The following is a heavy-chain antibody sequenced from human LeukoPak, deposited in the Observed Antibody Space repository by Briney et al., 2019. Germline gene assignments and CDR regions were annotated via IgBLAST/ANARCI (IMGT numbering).Heavy chain of an antibody. CDR2: IKQDGSEK. CDR3: AREGVLRYFDWLLPPCGMDV. J-gene: IGHJ6*02. CDR1: GFTFSSYA. D-gene: IGHD3-9*01. V-gene: IGHV3-7*01. Sequence: PGGSLRLSCAASGFTFSSYAMSWVRQAPGKGLEWVANIKQDGSEKYYVDSVKGRFTISRDNAKNSLYLQMNSLRAEDTAVYYCAREGVLRYFDWLLPPCGMDVWGQGTTVTVSS.